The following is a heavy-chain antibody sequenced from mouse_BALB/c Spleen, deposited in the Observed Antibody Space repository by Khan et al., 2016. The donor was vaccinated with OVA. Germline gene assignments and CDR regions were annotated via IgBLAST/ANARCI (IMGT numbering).Heavy chain of an antibody. Sequence: LQQPGAELVKPGASVKMSCKASGYTVTSYWMHWVKQRLGQGLEWIAETNPTNGRTYYNEKFKSKATLTVDKSSSTAYMLLSGTTFEDSAVYYCARIKKIVATYFDYWGQGTILTVSA. J-gene: IGHJ2*01. D-gene: IGHD1-1*01. CDR2: TNPTNGRT. V-gene: IGHV1S81*02. CDR3: ARIKKIVATYFDY. CDR1: GYTVTSYW.